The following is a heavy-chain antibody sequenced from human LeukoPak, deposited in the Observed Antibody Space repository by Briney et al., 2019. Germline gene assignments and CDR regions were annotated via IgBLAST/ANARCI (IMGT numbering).Heavy chain of an antibody. Sequence: PGGSLRLSCAASGLTVSTNYMRWVRHPPGKGLEWVSVIYSGGSTYYADSVKGRFTISRDNSKNTLYLQMNSLRAEDTAVYYCAKSLGTEIIDYWGQGTLVTVSS. CDR2: IYSGGST. CDR3: AKSLGTEIIDY. V-gene: IGHV3-66*02. D-gene: IGHD3-10*01. J-gene: IGHJ4*02. CDR1: GLTVSTNY.